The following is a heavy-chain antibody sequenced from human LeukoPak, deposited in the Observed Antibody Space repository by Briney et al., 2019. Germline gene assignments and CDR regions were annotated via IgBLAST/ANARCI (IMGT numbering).Heavy chain of an antibody. CDR1: GFTFTSYA. CDR3: AKAYNSGWYYFDY. D-gene: IGHD6-19*01. CDR2: ISGSGTST. J-gene: IGHJ4*02. V-gene: IGHV3-23*01. Sequence: TGGSLRLSCVASGFTFTSYAMSWVRRAPGKGLEWVSAISGSGTSTYYADSVKGRFTISRDDSKNTLYLQMNSLRAEDTAVYYCAKAYNSGWYYFDYWGQGTLVTVSS.